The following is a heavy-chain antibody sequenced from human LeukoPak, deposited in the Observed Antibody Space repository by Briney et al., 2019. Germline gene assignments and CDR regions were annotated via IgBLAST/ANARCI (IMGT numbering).Heavy chain of an antibody. J-gene: IGHJ4*02. D-gene: IGHD1-20*01. CDR3: ATLTGTTYPYYFDF. CDR2: LYHSGSP. V-gene: IGHV4-59*01. CDR1: GASIRHYY. Sequence: SETLSLTCTVSGASIRHYYWSWIRQPPGKGLEWIGNLYHSGSPNYNPSLKSRVTISIDTAKNQFSLRLRSVTAADTTVYYCATLTGTTYPYYFDFWGQATLVTVSS.